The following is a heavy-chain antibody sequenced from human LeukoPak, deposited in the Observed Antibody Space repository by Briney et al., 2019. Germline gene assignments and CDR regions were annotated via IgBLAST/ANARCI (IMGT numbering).Heavy chain of an antibody. CDR1: GFTFSSYE. CDR2: ISSSGRTT. CDR3: ARVATAGTTFYYGMDV. Sequence: GGSLRLSCAASGFTFSSYEVNWVRQAPGKGLEWVSYISSSGRTTHYADSVKGRFTISRDNAKDSLYLQMNSLRAEDTAVYYCARVATAGTTFYYGMDVWGQGTRSPSP. J-gene: IGHJ6*02. V-gene: IGHV3-48*03. D-gene: IGHD6-13*01.